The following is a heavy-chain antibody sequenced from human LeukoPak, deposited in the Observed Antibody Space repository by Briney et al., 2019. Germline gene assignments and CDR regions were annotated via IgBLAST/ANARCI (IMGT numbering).Heavy chain of an antibody. V-gene: IGHV3-30*02. CDR1: GFTVKDNF. CDR2: IRNDGGSR. J-gene: IGHJ4*02. D-gene: IGHD3-3*01. Sequence: GGSLRLSCAASGFTVKDNFMSWVRQAPGKGLEWVAYIRNDGGSRMYADSVKGRFTISRDDSKNTLSLQMNSLRAEDTALYYCAKDFWSTYDAYWGQGTVVTVSS. CDR3: AKDFWSTYDAY.